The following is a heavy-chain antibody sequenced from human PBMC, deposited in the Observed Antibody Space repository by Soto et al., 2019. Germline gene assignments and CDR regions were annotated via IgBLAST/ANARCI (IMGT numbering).Heavy chain of an antibody. D-gene: IGHD6-13*01. V-gene: IGHV4-61*01. Sequence: SETLSLTCTVSGGSVSSGSYYWSWIRQPPGKGLEWIGYIYYSGSTNYNPSLKSRVTISVDTSKNQFSLKLSSVTAADTAVYYCARDSVAAAGHNWFDPWGQGTLVTVSS. CDR1: GGSVSSGSYY. CDR3: ARDSVAAAGHNWFDP. J-gene: IGHJ5*02. CDR2: IYYSGST.